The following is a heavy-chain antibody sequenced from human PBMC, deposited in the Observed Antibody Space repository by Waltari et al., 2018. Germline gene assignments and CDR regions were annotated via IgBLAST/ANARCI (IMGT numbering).Heavy chain of an antibody. D-gene: IGHD6-19*01. V-gene: IGHV3-53*01. CDR3: AKQSPSYTRGWYPLES. J-gene: IGHJ4*02. CDR1: GFTVRTKF. Sequence: EVQLVESGGNLIQPGGSLRLSCAASGFTVRTKFISWVRPAPGKGLEWVSIIYSGGNPYYAGSVKGRFTISRDNYKNMVYLEMNSLRAEDTAVYYCAKQSPSYTRGWYPLESWGPGTLVTVSP. CDR2: IYSGGNP.